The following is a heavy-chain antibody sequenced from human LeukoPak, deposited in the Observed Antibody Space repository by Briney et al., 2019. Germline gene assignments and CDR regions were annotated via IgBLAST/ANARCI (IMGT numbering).Heavy chain of an antibody. CDR1: GGSFSGYY. Sequence: PSETLSLTCAVYGGSFSGYYWSWIRQPPGKGLEWIGEINHSGSTNYNPSLKSRVTISVDTSKNQFSLKLSSVTAADTAVYYCARRKEYCSSTSCYPNFDYWGQGTLVTASS. D-gene: IGHD2-2*01. CDR3: ARRKEYCSSTSCYPNFDY. CDR2: INHSGST. J-gene: IGHJ4*02. V-gene: IGHV4-34*01.